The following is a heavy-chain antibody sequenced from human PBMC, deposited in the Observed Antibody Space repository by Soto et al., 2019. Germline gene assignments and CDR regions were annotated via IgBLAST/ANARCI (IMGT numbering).Heavy chain of an antibody. CDR2: ISSSGSTI. V-gene: IGHV3-48*03. CDR1: GFTFSSYG. CDR3: AREYCSGGSCYSYYFDY. J-gene: IGHJ4*02. D-gene: IGHD2-15*01. Sequence: LRLSCAASGFTFSSYGMNWVRQAPGKGLEWVSYISSSGSTIYYADSVKGRFTISRDNAKNSLYLQMNSLRAEDTAVYYCAREYCSGGSCYSYYFDYWGQGTLVTVSS.